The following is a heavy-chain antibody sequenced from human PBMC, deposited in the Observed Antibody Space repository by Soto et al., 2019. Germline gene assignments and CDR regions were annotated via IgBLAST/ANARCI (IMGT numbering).Heavy chain of an antibody. CDR3: ATDPGAFAGAMRH. CDR1: GFAFSRFG. Sequence: VQMVESGGGVVQPGGSLRLSCAGSGFAFSRFGMHWVRQAPGKGLEWVACITFNGSKEYYVDSVKGRFAISRDNSMSTLYLQMSSLGPEDTAVYYCATDPGAFAGAMRHWGRGTLVTVSS. J-gene: IGHJ4*02. V-gene: IGHV3-30*03. D-gene: IGHD3-16*01. CDR2: ITFNGSKE.